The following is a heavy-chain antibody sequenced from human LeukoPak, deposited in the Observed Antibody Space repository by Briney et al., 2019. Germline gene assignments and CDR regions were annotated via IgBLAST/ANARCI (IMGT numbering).Heavy chain of an antibody. D-gene: IGHD4-17*01. CDR1: GYSFTSYD. J-gene: IGHJ4*02. Sequence: ASVKVSCNASGYSFTSYDINWVRQAPGQGLEWMGWVNPKSGNTGYKQKFQARVTITRDTSISAAYMELSSLTSDDTAVYFCARGSDYGDYVFDYWGQGTLVTVSS. V-gene: IGHV1-8*03. CDR2: VNPKSGNT. CDR3: ARGSDYGDYVFDY.